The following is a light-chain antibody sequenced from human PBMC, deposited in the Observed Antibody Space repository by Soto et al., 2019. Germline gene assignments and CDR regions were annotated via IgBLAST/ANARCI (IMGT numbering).Light chain of an antibody. CDR2: GAS. CDR3: QQYHTWPPIT. Sequence: DIVLTQSAGTLSLSAGERATLSCRASQSVISSYLAWYQQKPGQPPSLLIYGASSRASGIPDRFSGSGSGTDFTPSINSLQPGDVGIYSCQQYHTWPPITFGQGTRLEIK. CDR1: QSVISSY. J-gene: IGKJ5*01. V-gene: IGKV3-20*01.